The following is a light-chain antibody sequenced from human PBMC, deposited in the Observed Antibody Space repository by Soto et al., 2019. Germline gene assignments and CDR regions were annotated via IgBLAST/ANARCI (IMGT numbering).Light chain of an antibody. CDR3: QQYNSLWT. CDR1: HTISTW. Sequence: IQMTQSPSTLAASVGDRVTMTWRSSHTISTWFAWHQQKPGKAPKLLIYDASSLESGVPSRFSGSGSGTEFTPTISNLQPDDFATYYCQQYNSLWTFGQGTKVDIK. V-gene: IGKV1-5*01. J-gene: IGKJ1*01. CDR2: DAS.